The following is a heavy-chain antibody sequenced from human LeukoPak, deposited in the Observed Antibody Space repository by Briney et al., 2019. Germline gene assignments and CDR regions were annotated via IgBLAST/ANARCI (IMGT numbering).Heavy chain of an antibody. CDR2: IYNSGIT. V-gene: IGHV4-4*09. D-gene: IGHD3-9*01. CDR3: ARHGDVRYFDWLKDGFDY. CDR1: GGSISSYY. Sequence: KASETLSLTCTVFGGSISSYYWSWIRKPPGKGLEWIGYIYNSGITNKNPSLKSRVTISGDTSKNQFSLKLSSVTAADTAVYYCARHGDVRYFDWLKDGFDYWGQGTLATVSS. J-gene: IGHJ4*02.